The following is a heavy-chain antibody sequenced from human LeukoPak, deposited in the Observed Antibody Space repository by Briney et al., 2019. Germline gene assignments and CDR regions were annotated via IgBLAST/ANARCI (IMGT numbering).Heavy chain of an antibody. CDR2: IIPIFGTA. V-gene: IGHV1-69*05. CDR3: ARDTNVDTAAERYYYYYMDV. J-gene: IGHJ6*03. Sequence: GASVKVSCKASGGTFSSYAISWVRQAPGQGLEWIGGIIPIFGTANYAQKFQGRVTITTDESTSTAYMELSSLRSEDTAVYYCARDTNVDTAAERYYYYYMDVWGKGTTVTVSS. CDR1: GGTFSSYA. D-gene: IGHD5-18*01.